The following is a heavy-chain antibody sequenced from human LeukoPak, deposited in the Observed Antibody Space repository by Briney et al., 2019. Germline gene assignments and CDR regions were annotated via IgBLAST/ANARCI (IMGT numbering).Heavy chain of an antibody. CDR1: GFTFSSYG. J-gene: IGHJ4*02. CDR3: ARAHPYYDILTGGGDFDY. V-gene: IGHV3-33*01. Sequence: GGSLRLSCAASGFTFSSYGMHWVRQAPGKGPEWVAVIWYDGSNKYYADSVKGRFNISRDNSKNTLYLQMNSLRAEDTAVYYCARAHPYYDILTGGGDFDYWGQGTLVTVSS. CDR2: IWYDGSNK. D-gene: IGHD3-9*01.